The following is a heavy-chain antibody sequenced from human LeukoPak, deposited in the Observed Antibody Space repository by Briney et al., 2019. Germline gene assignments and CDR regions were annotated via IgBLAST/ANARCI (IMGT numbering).Heavy chain of an antibody. Sequence: PGGSLRLSCAASGFTFSSYEMNWVRQAPGKGLEWVSYISSSGSTIYYADSVKGRFTISRDNSKNTLYLQMNSLRAEDTAVYYCAKDPPYCSGGSCYDYFDYWGQGTLVTVSS. CDR2: ISSSGSTI. D-gene: IGHD2-15*01. J-gene: IGHJ4*02. CDR1: GFTFSSYE. V-gene: IGHV3-48*03. CDR3: AKDPPYCSGGSCYDYFDY.